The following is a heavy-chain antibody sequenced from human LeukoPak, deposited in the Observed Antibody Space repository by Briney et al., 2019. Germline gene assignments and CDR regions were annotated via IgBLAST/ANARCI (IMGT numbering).Heavy chain of an antibody. Sequence: ASVKVSCKASGYTFTSYDINWVRQATGQGLEWMGWMNPNSGNTGYAQKFQGRVTMTRNTSISTAYMELSSLRSEDTAVYYCARFRGQRTYYYYYGMGVWGQGTTVTVSS. V-gene: IGHV1-8*01. CDR3: ARFRGQRTYYYYYGMGV. CDR2: MNPNSGNT. J-gene: IGHJ6*02. CDR1: GYTFTSYD. D-gene: IGHD1-1*01.